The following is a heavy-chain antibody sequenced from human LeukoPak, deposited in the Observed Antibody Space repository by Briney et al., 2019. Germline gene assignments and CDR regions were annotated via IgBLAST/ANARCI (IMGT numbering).Heavy chain of an antibody. V-gene: IGHV3-30*18. D-gene: IGHD3-10*01. CDR2: ISYDGSNK. J-gene: IGHJ5*02. CDR3: AKDADGSGSLTT. Sequence: GGSLRPSCAASGFTFSSYGMHWVRQAPGKGLEWVAVISYDGSNKYYADSVKGRFTISRDNSKNTLYLQMNSLRAEDTAVYYCAKDADGSGSLTTWGQGTLVTVSS. CDR1: GFTFSSYG.